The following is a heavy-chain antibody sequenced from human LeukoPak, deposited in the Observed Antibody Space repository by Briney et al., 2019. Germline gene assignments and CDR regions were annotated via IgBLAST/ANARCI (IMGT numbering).Heavy chain of an antibody. Sequence: ASVKVSCKASGYTFTSYYMHWVRQAPGQGLEWMGIINPSGGSTSYAQKFQGRVTMTRDTSTSTVYMELSSLRSEDTAVYYCARDHQPYYYDSSGYSPDHYAFDIWGQGTKVTVSS. V-gene: IGHV1-46*01. D-gene: IGHD3-22*01. CDR3: ARDHQPYYYDSSGYSPDHYAFDI. CDR2: INPSGGST. J-gene: IGHJ3*02. CDR1: GYTFTSYY.